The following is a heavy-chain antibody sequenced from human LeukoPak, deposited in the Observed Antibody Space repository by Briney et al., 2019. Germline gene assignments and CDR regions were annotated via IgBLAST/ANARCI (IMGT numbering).Heavy chain of an antibody. CDR1: GFTFSSYE. D-gene: IGHD5-12*01. CDR3: ARGGYSGYDFGVGYYYYMDV. CDR2: ISSSGSTI. Sequence: GGSLRLSCAASGFTFSSYEMNWVRQAPGKGLEWVSYISSSGSTIYYADSVKGRFTISRDNAKNSLYLQMNSLRAEDTAVYYCARGGYSGYDFGVGYYYYMDVWGKGTTVTISS. J-gene: IGHJ6*03. V-gene: IGHV3-48*03.